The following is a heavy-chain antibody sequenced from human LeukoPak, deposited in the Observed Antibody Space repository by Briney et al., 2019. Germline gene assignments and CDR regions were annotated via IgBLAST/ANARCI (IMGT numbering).Heavy chain of an antibody. D-gene: IGHD5-18*01. J-gene: IGHJ4*02. V-gene: IGHV3-33*06. Sequence: GRSLRHSRAASGFTFSSYGMHWVRQAPGKGLEWVAVIWYDGSNKYYADSVKGRFTISRDNSKNTLYLQMNSLRAEDTAVYYCAKGGYSYGYSLDYWGQGTLVTVSS. CDR3: AKGGYSYGYSLDY. CDR2: IWYDGSNK. CDR1: GFTFSSYG.